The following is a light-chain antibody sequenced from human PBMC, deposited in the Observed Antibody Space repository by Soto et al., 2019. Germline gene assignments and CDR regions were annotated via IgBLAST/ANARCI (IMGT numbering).Light chain of an antibody. CDR1: QDISNH. V-gene: IGKV1-33*01. CDR3: QQYGSLPYI. Sequence: DIQMTQSPSSLSASVGDRVTITCQASQDISNHLNWYQLQPGEAPKLLIYAASNLETGVPSRFSGGGSGTDFTFTISSLQPEDIEIYYCQQYGSLPYIFGQGTKLEIK. CDR2: AAS. J-gene: IGKJ2*01.